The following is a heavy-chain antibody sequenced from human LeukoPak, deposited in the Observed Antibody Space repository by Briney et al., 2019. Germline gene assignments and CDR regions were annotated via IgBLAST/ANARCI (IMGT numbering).Heavy chain of an antibody. V-gene: IGHV3-66*01. Sequence: GGSLRLSCAASGFTVGSNYMSWVRQAPGKGLEWVSVIYSGGSTYYADSVKGRLTISRDNSKNTLYLQMNSLRAEDTAVYYCARELAGFNDYWGQGTLVTVSS. CDR2: IYSGGST. CDR3: ARELAGFNDY. D-gene: IGHD6-19*01. CDR1: GFTVGSNY. J-gene: IGHJ4*02.